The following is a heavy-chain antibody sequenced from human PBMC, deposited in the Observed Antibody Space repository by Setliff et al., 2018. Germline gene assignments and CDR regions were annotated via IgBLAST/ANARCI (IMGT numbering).Heavy chain of an antibody. CDR1: GGSISSGNYY. Sequence: KPSETLPLTCRVSGGSISSGNYYWGLIRQPPGKGLEWVATIYYSGSTYSNPSLKSRLIISVDAPDNQFSVKLSSVTAADTAVYYCARHKSNGSGSYPSLYMDVWGKGIMVTVSS. J-gene: IGHJ6*03. V-gene: IGHV4-39*01. D-gene: IGHD3-10*01. CDR2: IYYSGST. CDR3: ARHKSNGSGSYPSLYMDV.